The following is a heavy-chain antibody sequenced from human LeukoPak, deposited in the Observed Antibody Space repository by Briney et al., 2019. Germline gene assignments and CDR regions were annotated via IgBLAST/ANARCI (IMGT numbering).Heavy chain of an antibody. CDR1: GDSVSSNSAA. J-gene: IGHJ4*02. CDR3: ARGSHTSVWH. CDR2: TYYRSKWYS. D-gene: IGHD6-19*01. Sequence: SQTLSLTRAISGDSVSSNSAAWSWIRQSPSRGLEWLGRTYYRSKWYSDYAESVKSRITINPDTSKNQFSLQLNSVTPEDTAVYYCARGSHTSVWHWGQGTLVTVSS. V-gene: IGHV6-1*01.